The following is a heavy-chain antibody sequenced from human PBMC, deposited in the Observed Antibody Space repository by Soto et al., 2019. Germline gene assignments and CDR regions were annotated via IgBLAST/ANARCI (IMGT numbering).Heavy chain of an antibody. V-gene: IGHV3-21*01. Sequence: PGGSLRRSCAASGFTFGNYGIHWVRQAPGKGLEWFSPISSSSSYIYYADSVKGRFTISRDNAKNSLYLQMNSLRAEDTAVYYCARDIRSHDYNTDWFDPWGQGTLVTVYS. D-gene: IGHD4-4*01. CDR1: GFTFGNYG. CDR3: ARDIRSHDYNTDWFDP. CDR2: ISSSSSYI. J-gene: IGHJ5*02.